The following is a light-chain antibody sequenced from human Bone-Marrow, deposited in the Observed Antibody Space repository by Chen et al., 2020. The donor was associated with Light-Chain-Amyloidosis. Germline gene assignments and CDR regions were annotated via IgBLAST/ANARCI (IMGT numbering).Light chain of an antibody. CDR3: SSFTITNTWI. V-gene: IGLV2-14*01. J-gene: IGLJ2*01. CDR2: EVT. CDR1: SSDVGGYNY. Sequence: QSALTQPASVSGSPGQSITITCTGTSSDVGGYNYVSWYQQHPGKAPKLIIYEVTNRPSGISIRFSGSKSGNTASLTISGLQAEDEADYYCSSFTITNTWIFGGGTKLTVL.